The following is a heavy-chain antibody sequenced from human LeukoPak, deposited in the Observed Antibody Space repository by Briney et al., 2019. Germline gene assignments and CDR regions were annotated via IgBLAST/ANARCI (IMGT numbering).Heavy chain of an antibody. V-gene: IGHV3-21*01. J-gene: IGHJ3*02. D-gene: IGHD2-15*01. CDR1: GFTFSSYR. Sequence: GGSLRLSCAASGFTFSSYRMNWVRQAPGKGLEWVSSISSSSSYIYYADSVKGRFTISRDNAKNSLYLQMNSLRAEDTAVYYCASFPYCGSGGSCPARAPDAFDIWGQGTMVTVSS. CDR2: ISSSSSYI. CDR3: ASFPYCGSGGSCPARAPDAFDI.